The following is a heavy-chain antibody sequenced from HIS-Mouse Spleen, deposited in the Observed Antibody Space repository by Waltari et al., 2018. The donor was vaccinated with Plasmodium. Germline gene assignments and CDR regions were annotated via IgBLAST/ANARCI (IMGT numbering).Heavy chain of an antibody. CDR3: ASSWYWYFDL. Sequence: EVQLVESGGGLVQPGGSLSLSVAASGFPLGSYWMSWVRQAPGKGLEWVANIKQDGSEKYYVDSVKGRFTISRDNAKNSLYLQMNSLRAEDTAVYYCASSWYWYFDLWGRGTLVTVSS. CDR2: IKQDGSEK. V-gene: IGHV3-7*01. D-gene: IGHD6-13*01. J-gene: IGHJ2*01. CDR1: GFPLGSYW.